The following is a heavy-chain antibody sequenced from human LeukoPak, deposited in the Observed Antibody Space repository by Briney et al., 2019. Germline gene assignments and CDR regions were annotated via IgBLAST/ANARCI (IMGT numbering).Heavy chain of an antibody. V-gene: IGHV3-64D*09. J-gene: IGHJ4*02. Sequence: GRSLRLFCSASGFTFSSYAMHWVRHAPGKGLDYVSAISSNGGSTCYADTGKGRFTISRDNSENTLYLQMSSLRAEDTAVYYCVPDVDIVLVPAATSFDYWGQGTLVTVSS. CDR2: ISSNGGST. CDR3: VPDVDIVLVPAATSFDY. CDR1: GFTFSSYA. D-gene: IGHD2-2*01.